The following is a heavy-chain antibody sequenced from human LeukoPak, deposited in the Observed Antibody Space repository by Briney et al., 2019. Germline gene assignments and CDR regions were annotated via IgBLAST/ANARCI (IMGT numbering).Heavy chain of an antibody. CDR1: RFPFSSYW. CDR2: ISGDGTIK. Sequence: GGSLRLSCEPSRFPFSSYWMLWVRQAPGKGLVWVSRISGDGTIKTYADFVRGRFTISRDNTKNILYLQMNSLKVEDTAIYFCSRSQFDYWGQGVLVTVSS. J-gene: IGHJ4*02. CDR3: SRSQFDY. V-gene: IGHV3-74*03.